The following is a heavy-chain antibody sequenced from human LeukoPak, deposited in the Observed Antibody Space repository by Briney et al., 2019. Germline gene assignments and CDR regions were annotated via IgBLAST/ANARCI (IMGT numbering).Heavy chain of an antibody. CDR2: IKEDGSEK. Sequence: GGSLRLSCAASGFTFSSYCLNWVRQTPGKGLEWVANIKEDGSEKYHVDSVKGRFTISRDNAKSSLFLQMNNLRAEDTALYYCARSIMGGGAFDYWGQGTQVTVSS. J-gene: IGHJ4*02. CDR1: GFTFSSYC. CDR3: ARSIMGGGAFDY. D-gene: IGHD3-10*01. V-gene: IGHV3-7*03.